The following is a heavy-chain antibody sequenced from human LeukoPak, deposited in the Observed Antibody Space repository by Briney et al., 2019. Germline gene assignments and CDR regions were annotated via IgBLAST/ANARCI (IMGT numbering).Heavy chain of an antibody. CDR3: ARGGGYDYAGNRRNWFDP. D-gene: IGHD4-23*01. CDR2: IRYDGSNK. V-gene: IGHV3-30*02. J-gene: IGHJ5*02. Sequence: PGGSLRLSCAASGFTFSSYGMHWVRQAPGKGLEWVAFIRYDGSNKYYADSVKGRFTISRDNSKNTLYLQMNSLTSDDTAVYYCARGGGYDYAGNRRNWFDPWGQGTLVTVSS. CDR1: GFTFSSYG.